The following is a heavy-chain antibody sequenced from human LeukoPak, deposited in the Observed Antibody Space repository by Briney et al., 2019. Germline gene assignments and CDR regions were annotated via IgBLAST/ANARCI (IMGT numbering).Heavy chain of an antibody. D-gene: IGHD4-17*01. J-gene: IGHJ4*02. Sequence: PSETLSLTCSVSGSSMNLYSWNWIRQSPGKGLEWIAYMYYSGTTNYNPSLENRAAISLDLSRHQFSLRLNSVTAADTAVYYCARSDYGRLYFDYWGQGTLVTVSS. CDR2: MYYSGTT. CDR1: GSSMNLYS. CDR3: ARSDYGRLYFDY. V-gene: IGHV4-59*12.